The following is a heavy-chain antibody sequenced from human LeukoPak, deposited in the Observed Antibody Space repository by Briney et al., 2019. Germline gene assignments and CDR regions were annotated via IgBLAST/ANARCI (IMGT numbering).Heavy chain of an antibody. CDR1: GYTFTSYY. CDR3: ARAIKYCGGDCYFDY. D-gene: IGHD2-21*02. Sequence: ASVKVSCKASGYTFTSYYMHWVRQAPGQGLEWMGRINPNSGGTNYAQKFQGRVTMTRDTSISTAYMELSRLRSDDTAVYYCARAIKYCGGDCYFDYWGQGTLVTVSS. J-gene: IGHJ4*02. V-gene: IGHV1-2*06. CDR2: INPNSGGT.